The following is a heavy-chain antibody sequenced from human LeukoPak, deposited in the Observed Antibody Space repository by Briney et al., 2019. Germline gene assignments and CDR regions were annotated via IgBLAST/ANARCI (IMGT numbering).Heavy chain of an antibody. CDR3: ARLLPVRYNWFDP. CDR1: GGSISSYY. J-gene: IGHJ5*02. V-gene: IGHV4-59*01. Sequence: SETLSLTCTVSGGSISSYYWSWIRQPPGKGLEWIGYIYYSGSTNYNPSLKSRVTISVDTSKNQFSLKLSSVTAADTAVYYCARLLPVRYNWFDPWGQGNLVSVSS. D-gene: IGHD2-21*01. CDR2: IYYSGST.